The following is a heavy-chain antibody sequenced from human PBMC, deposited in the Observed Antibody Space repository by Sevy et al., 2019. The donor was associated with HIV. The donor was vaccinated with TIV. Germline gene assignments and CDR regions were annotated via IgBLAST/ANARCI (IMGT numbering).Heavy chain of an antibody. V-gene: IGHV3-21*01. Sequence: GGSLRLSCAASGFSFSSYNLNWVRQAPGKGLEWVSSITGDSNFIYYADPVKGRFTISRDNAKNSLYLQMNNLRAEDTAGYYCAKWDADRRWYFDYWGQGTLVTVSS. J-gene: IGHJ4*02. D-gene: IGHD1-26*01. CDR3: AKWDADRRWYFDY. CDR1: GFSFSSYN. CDR2: ITGDSNFI.